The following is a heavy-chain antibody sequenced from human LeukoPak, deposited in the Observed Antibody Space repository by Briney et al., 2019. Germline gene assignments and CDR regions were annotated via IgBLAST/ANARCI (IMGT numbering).Heavy chain of an antibody. CDR3: ARGRKPSGYYYYMDS. CDR2: ISYDGSNK. Sequence: GGSLRLSCAASEFTFSSSAMHWVRQAPGKGLEWVAAISYDGSNKYYADSVKGRFTISRDNSKNTLYLHMNSLSVDDTTVHYCARGRKPSGYYYYMDSWGKGTTVTV. V-gene: IGHV3-30*04. CDR1: EFTFSSSA. J-gene: IGHJ6*03.